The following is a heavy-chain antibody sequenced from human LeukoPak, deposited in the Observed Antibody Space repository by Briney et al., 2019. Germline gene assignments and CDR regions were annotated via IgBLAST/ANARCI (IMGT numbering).Heavy chain of an antibody. J-gene: IGHJ4*02. CDR2: ISGRGDTT. D-gene: IGHD4-17*01. V-gene: IGHV3-23*01. Sequence: GGSLRLSCAASGFSFSTYAMSWVRQAPGKGLEWVSVISGRGDTTYYADSVKGRFTISRVNSKSILYLQLNSLRVEDTAVYFCAKHKENFGDSCLDDYWGQGALVTVSS. CDR3: AKHKENFGDSCLDDY. CDR1: GFSFSTYA.